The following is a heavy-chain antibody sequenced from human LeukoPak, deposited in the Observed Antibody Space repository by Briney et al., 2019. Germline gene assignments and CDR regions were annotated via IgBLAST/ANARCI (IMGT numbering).Heavy chain of an antibody. J-gene: IGHJ6*02. V-gene: IGHV1-24*01. CDR2: FDPEDGET. CDR1: GYTLTELS. CDR3: ATLNYYYYGMDV. Sequence: ASVKVSCKVSGYTLTELSMHWVRQAPGKGLAWMGGFDPEDGETIYAQKFQGRVTMTEDTSTDTAYMELSSLRSEDTAVYYCATLNYYYYGMDVWGQGTTVTVSS.